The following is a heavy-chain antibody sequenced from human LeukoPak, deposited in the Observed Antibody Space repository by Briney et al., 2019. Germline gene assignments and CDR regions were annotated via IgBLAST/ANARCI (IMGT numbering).Heavy chain of an antibody. Sequence: GGSLRLSCAASGFTFSSYWTSWVRQAPGKGLEWVSYISSSGSTIYYADSVKGRFTISRDNAKNSLYLQMNSLRAEDTAVYYCARDRDTAMVYYYYGMDVWGQGTTVTVSS. CDR2: ISSSGSTI. V-gene: IGHV3-48*04. D-gene: IGHD5-18*01. J-gene: IGHJ6*02. CDR1: GFTFSSYW. CDR3: ARDRDTAMVYYYYGMDV.